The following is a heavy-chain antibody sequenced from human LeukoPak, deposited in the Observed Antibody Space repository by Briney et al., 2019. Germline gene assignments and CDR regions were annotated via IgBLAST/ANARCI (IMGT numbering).Heavy chain of an antibody. CDR2: IYYSGST. D-gene: IGHD3-10*01. J-gene: IGHJ4*02. V-gene: IGHV4-59*08. CDR3: ARSVGHYGSGSYYPDY. Sequence: PSETLSLTCTVSGGSISSYYWSWIRQPPGKGLEWIGYIYYSGSTNYNPSLKSRVTISVDTSKNQFSLKLSSVTAADTAVYYCARSVGHYGSGSYYPDYWGQGTLVTVSS. CDR1: GGSISSYY.